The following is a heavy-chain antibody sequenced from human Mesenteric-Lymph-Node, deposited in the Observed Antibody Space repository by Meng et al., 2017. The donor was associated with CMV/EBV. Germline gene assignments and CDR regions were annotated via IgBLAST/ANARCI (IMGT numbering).Heavy chain of an antibody. J-gene: IGHJ6*02. D-gene: IGHD3-9*01. Sequence: GESLKISCAASGFTFSEYYMTWIRQAPGKGLEWGANIKQDGSEKYYVDSVKGRFTISRDNAKNSLYLQMNSLRAEDTAVYYCARDPPYYDILTGYLTYYGMDVWGQGTTVTVSS. CDR3: ARDPPYYDILTGYLTYYGMDV. CDR1: GFTFSEYY. V-gene: IGHV3-7*01. CDR2: IKQDGSEK.